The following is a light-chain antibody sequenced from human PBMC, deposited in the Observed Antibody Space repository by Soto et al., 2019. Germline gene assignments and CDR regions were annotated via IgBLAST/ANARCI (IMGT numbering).Light chain of an antibody. V-gene: IGKV1-27*01. CDR2: AAS. CDR3: QQYASSVT. Sequence: DIQMTQSPSSLSASVGDRVTITCRASQGISNYLAWYQQIPGKVPKLLISAASTLQSGVPSRFSGSGSGTDFTLTISSLQPEDVATYYCQQYASSVTFGQGTKVEIK. CDR1: QGISNY. J-gene: IGKJ1*01.